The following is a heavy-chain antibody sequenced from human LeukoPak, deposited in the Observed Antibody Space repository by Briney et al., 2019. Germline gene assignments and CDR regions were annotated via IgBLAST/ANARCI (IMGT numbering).Heavy chain of an antibody. CDR3: ARDNYGLDY. Sequence: GGSLRLSCAASGFTFSNYAMHWVRQTPGKGLEWVAVISYDGSNKYYADSVKGRFTISRDNSKNTLYLQMNSLRAEDTAVYYCARDNYGLDYWGQGTLVTVSP. CDR2: ISYDGSNK. D-gene: IGHD3-10*01. V-gene: IGHV3-30*04. J-gene: IGHJ4*02. CDR1: GFTFSNYA.